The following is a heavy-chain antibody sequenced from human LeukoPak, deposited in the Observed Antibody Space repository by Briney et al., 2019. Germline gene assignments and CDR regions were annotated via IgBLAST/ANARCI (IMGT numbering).Heavy chain of an antibody. CDR3: ARGSTPNALRYYP. CDR2: ISYSGST. D-gene: IGHD4-17*01. J-gene: IGHJ5*02. Sequence: SETLSLTCTGSGGSISSYYRSWIREPLRQGLERVGYISYSGSTNYNPSLKSRVTISVDTSKNQFSLKLSSVTAADTAVYYCARGSTPNALRYYPWGQETLVTVSS. V-gene: IGHV4-59*01. CDR1: GGSISSYY.